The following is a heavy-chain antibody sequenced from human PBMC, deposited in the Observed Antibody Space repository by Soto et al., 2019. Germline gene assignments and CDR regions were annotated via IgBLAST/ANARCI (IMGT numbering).Heavy chain of an antibody. CDR1: GGSISSYY. D-gene: IGHD1-20*01. Sequence: SETLSLTCTVSGGSISSYYWSWIRQPPGKGLEWIGYIYYSGSTNYNPSLKSRVTISVDTSKNQFSLKLSSVTAADTAVYYCARSITGTTVFDYWGQGTLVTVSS. V-gene: IGHV4-59*01. J-gene: IGHJ4*02. CDR3: ARSITGTTVFDY. CDR2: IYYSGST.